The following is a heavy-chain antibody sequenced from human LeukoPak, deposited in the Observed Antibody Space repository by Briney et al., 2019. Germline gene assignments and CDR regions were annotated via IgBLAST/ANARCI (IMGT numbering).Heavy chain of an antibody. CDR1: GFTFTNHW. CDR3: VKGEKMWLARQPNY. CDR2: IREDGGHT. Sequence: GGSLRLSCVTSGFTFTNHWMSWVRQAPGKGLEWVANIREDGGHTNYVDSAKGRFTISRDNAKNSLYLQMNSLRAEDTALYYCVKGEKMWLARQPNYWGQGTLVTVSS. D-gene: IGHD6-19*01. J-gene: IGHJ4*02. V-gene: IGHV3-7*03.